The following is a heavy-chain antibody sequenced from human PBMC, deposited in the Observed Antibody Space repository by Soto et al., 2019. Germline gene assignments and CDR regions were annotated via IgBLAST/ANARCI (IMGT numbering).Heavy chain of an antibody. Sequence: PGESLKISCKGSGYTFTSYWITWVRQMPGKGLEWMGKIDPSDSYTNYSPSFQGHVTISADKSISTAYLQWSSLKASDSAMYYCAGHVDTWSFDYWGQGTLVTVSS. CDR3: AGHVDTWSFDY. V-gene: IGHV5-10-1*01. J-gene: IGHJ4*02. D-gene: IGHD2-21*01. CDR1: GYTFTSYW. CDR2: IDPSDSYT.